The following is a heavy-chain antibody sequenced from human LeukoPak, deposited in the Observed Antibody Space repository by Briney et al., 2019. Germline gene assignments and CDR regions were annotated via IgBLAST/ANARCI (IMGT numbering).Heavy chain of an antibody. Sequence: GSLKLSFAASGIPFNSLSMTWVRQAPGKGLEWVSSISSSSSYTYYADSVKGRFTVSRDNAKNSLYLQMNSLRAEDPAVYYCARASSGWAVDLYYFDNWGQGTLVAVSS. J-gene: IGHJ4*02. CDR2: ISSSSSYT. D-gene: IGHD6-19*01. V-gene: IGHV3-21*01. CDR3: ARASSGWAVDLYYFDN. CDR1: GIPFNSLS.